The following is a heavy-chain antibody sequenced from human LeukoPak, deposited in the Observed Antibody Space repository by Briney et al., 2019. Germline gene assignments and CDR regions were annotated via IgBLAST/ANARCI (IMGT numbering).Heavy chain of an antibody. CDR3: VRTPPNWGADY. CDR2: MSPNSGNT. Sequence: ASVRVSCKTSGYSFTNYGMNWVRQATGQGLEWMGWMSPNSGNTGYAQKFQGRVTMTRNTAISTAYMELSSLRSEDTAVYFCVRTPPNWGADYWGQGTLVTVSS. D-gene: IGHD7-27*01. J-gene: IGHJ4*02. V-gene: IGHV1-8*01. CDR1: GYSFTNYG.